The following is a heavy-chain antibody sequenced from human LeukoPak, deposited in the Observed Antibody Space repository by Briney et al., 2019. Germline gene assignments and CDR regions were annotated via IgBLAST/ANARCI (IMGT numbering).Heavy chain of an antibody. Sequence: PSETLSPTCTVSGGSISSYYWSWIRQPAGKGLEWIGRIYTSGSTNYNPSLKSRVTMSVDTSKNQFSLKLSSVTAADTAVYYCARAYYDSSGYYYHDYYYMDVWGKGTTVTVSS. CDR1: GGSISSYY. V-gene: IGHV4-4*07. J-gene: IGHJ6*03. CDR2: IYTSGST. D-gene: IGHD3-22*01. CDR3: ARAYYDSSGYYYHDYYYMDV.